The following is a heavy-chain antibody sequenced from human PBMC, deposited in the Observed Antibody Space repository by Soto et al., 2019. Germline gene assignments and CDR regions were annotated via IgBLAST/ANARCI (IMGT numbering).Heavy chain of an antibody. D-gene: IGHD6-19*01. CDR3: ASRIAVAGTYYFDY. CDR2: IYYSGST. J-gene: IGHJ4*02. V-gene: IGHV4-39*01. Sequence: SETLSLTCTVSGGSISSSSYYWGWIRQPPGKGLEWIGSIYYSGSTYYNPSLKSRVTISVDTSKNQFSLKLSSVTAADTAVYYCASRIAVAGTYYFDYWGQGTLVTVSS. CDR1: GGSISSSSYY.